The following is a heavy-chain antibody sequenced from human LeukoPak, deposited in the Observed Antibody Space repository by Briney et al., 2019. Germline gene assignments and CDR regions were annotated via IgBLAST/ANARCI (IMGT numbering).Heavy chain of an antibody. J-gene: IGHJ4*02. V-gene: IGHV4-31*03. Sequence: PSETLSLTCTVSGGSISSGGYYWTWIRQHPGKGLEWIGYIYYSGSTYYNPSLKSRVTISVDTSKNQFSLKLSSVTAADTAVYYCARGFFGPRVAGVFDYWGQGTLVTVSS. CDR1: GGSISSGGYY. D-gene: IGHD6-19*01. CDR2: IYYSGST. CDR3: ARGFFGPRVAGVFDY.